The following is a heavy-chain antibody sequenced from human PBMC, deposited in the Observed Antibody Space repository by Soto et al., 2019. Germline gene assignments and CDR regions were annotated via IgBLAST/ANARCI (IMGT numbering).Heavy chain of an antibody. D-gene: IGHD6-13*01. Sequence: QVQLVQSGAEVRKSGSSVKVSCKAAGGTFSDYALSWVRQAPGQGLEWMGGIIPMFATTNYAQKFQGRVTITADDSATTAHMELNSLKSEDTAVYYCARGRGIGFSSTWNIYWYYNMDVWGQGTTVTVSS. CDR3: ARGRGIGFSSTWNIYWYYNMDV. CDR2: IIPMFATT. J-gene: IGHJ6*02. CDR1: GGTFSDYA. V-gene: IGHV1-69*01.